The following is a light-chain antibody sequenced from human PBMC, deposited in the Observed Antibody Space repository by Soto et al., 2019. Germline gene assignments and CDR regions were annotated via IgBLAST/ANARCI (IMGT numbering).Light chain of an antibody. V-gene: IGLV2-23*02. CDR1: GSDVGSYNL. Sequence: QSALTQPASVSGSPGQSITISCTGTGSDVGSYNLVSWYQQHPGKAPKLMIYEVSKWPSGVSNRFSGSKSGNTASLTISGFQAEDEGDYYCCSYAGSHYVFRTGTKLTVL. CDR2: EVS. J-gene: IGLJ1*01. CDR3: CSYAGSHYV.